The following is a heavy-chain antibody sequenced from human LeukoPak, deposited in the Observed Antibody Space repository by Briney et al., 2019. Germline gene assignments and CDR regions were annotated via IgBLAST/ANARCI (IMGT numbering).Heavy chain of an antibody. CDR2: MNPNSGGT. CDR1: GYTFTVYY. D-gene: IGHD1-26*01. CDR3: ARGTDSGSFLLGY. V-gene: IGHV1-2*02. J-gene: IGHJ4*02. Sequence: ASVKVSCKASGYTFTVYYMHWVRPAPGQGLEWMGWMNPNSGGTKYAQKFQGRVTMTRDTSISTAYMDLSSLTPDDTAVYYCARGTDSGSFLLGYWGQGTLVTVSS.